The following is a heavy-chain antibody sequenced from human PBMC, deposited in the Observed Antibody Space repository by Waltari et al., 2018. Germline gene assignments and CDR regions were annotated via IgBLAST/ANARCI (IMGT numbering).Heavy chain of an antibody. CDR2: FSYNGNT. J-gene: IGHJ4*01. CDR1: GGSITTITYF. V-gene: IGHV4-39*07. Sequence: QLQMQESGPGLVRPSETLSPTRPVPGGSITTITYFWGWIRQPPGKGLEWIASFSYNGNTYYNPSLKSRVTISGDTSKNQFSLVLTSVTAADTAVYYCARGLGAIYWGHGTLVTVSS. D-gene: IGHD2-21*01. CDR3: ARGLGAIY.